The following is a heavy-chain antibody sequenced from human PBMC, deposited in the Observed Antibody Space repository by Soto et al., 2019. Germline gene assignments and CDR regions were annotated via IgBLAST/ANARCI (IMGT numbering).Heavy chain of an antibody. Sequence: SETLSLTCAVSGGSISSGGYSWNWIRQPPGKGLEWIGYIYYSGSTNYNPSLKSRVTISVDTSKNQFSLKLSSVTAADTAVYYCARLAYYDYVWGSYRTSYYFDYWGQGTLVTVSS. CDR1: GGSISSGGYS. D-gene: IGHD3-16*02. CDR2: IYYSGST. V-gene: IGHV4-61*08. J-gene: IGHJ4*02. CDR3: ARLAYYDYVWGSYRTSYYFDY.